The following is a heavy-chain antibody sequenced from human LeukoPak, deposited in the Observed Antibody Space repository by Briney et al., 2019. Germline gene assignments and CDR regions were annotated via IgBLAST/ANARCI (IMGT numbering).Heavy chain of an antibody. CDR1: GFTFSSYS. J-gene: IGHJ4*02. CDR3: ARFAYSSGWYYFDN. V-gene: IGHV3-33*01. D-gene: IGHD6-19*01. Sequence: GGSLRLSCAASGFTFSSYSMHWVRQAPGKGLEWVAVIWYDGSNKYYADSVKGRFTISRDNSKNTLYLQMNSLRAEDTAVYYCARFAYSSGWYYFDNWGQGTLVTVSS. CDR2: IWYDGSNK.